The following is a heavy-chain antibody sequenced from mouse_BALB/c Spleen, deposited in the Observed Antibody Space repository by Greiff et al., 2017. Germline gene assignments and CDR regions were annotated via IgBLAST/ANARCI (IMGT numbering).Heavy chain of an antibody. CDR2: IRLKSNNYAT. J-gene: IGHJ1*01. V-gene: IGHV6-6*02. CDR1: GFTFSNYW. Sequence: EVKLVESGGGLVQPGGSMKLSCVASGFTFSNYWMNWVRQSPEKGLEWVAEIRLKSNNYATHYAESVKGRFTISRDDSKSSVYLQMNNLRAEDTGIYYCTRGDNFDVWGAGTTVTVSS. CDR3: TRGDNFDV.